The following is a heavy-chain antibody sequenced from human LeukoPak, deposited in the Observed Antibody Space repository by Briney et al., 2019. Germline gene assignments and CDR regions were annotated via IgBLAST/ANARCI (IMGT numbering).Heavy chain of an antibody. CDR2: TYYRSKWYN. CDR3: ARDPGYYGSGSYYSGMGYYYYGMDV. D-gene: IGHD3-10*01. J-gene: IGHJ6*02. CDR1: GDSFSSNSAA. Sequence: KTSQTLSLTCAISGDSFSSNSAAWNWLRQSPSRGLEWLGRTYYRSKWYNDYAVSVKSRITINPDTSKNQFSLQLNSVTPEDTAVYYCARDPGYYGSGSYYSGMGYYYYGMDVWGQGTTVTVSS. V-gene: IGHV6-1*01.